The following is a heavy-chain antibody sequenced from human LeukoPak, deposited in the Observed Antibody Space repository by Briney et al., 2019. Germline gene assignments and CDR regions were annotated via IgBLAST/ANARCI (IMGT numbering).Heavy chain of an antibody. CDR1: GFTFSSYA. J-gene: IGHJ4*02. CDR3: AKMGRFVVVAANDS. CDR2: ISGSGGST. D-gene: IGHD2-15*01. Sequence: GGSLRLSCAASGFTFSSYAMSWVRQAPGKGLEWVSAISGSGGSTYYADSVKGRFTISRDNSKNTLYLQMNSLRAEDTAVYYCAKMGRFVVVAANDSWGQGTLVTVSS. V-gene: IGHV3-23*01.